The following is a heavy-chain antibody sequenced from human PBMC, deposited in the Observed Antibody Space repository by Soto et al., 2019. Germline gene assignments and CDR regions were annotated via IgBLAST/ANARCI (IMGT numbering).Heavy chain of an antibody. CDR2: ISSSGSTI. J-gene: IGHJ6*03. CDR1: GFTFSDYY. D-gene: IGHD3-3*01. V-gene: IGHV3-11*01. CDR3: ATGQRYDFWSGYFTPEGYYYYMDV. Sequence: GGSLRLSCAASGFTFSDYYMSWIRQAPGKGLEWVSYISSSGSTIYYADSVKGRFTISRDNAKNSLYLQMNSLRAEDTAVYYYATGQRYDFWSGYFTPEGYYYYMDVWGKGTTVTVSS.